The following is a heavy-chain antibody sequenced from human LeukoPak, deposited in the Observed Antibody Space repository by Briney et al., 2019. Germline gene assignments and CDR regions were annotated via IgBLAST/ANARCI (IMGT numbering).Heavy chain of an antibody. CDR2: IKQDGSEK. D-gene: IGHD3-3*01. CDR1: GFTFSGSA. CDR3: ARGIYDFWSGYSYFDY. J-gene: IGHJ4*02. Sequence: GGSLRLSCAASGFTFSGSAMHWVRQAPGKGLEWVANIKQDGSEKYYVDSVKGRFTISRDNAKNSLYLQMNSLRAEDTAVYYCARGIYDFWSGYSYFDYWGQGTLVTVSS. V-gene: IGHV3-7*01.